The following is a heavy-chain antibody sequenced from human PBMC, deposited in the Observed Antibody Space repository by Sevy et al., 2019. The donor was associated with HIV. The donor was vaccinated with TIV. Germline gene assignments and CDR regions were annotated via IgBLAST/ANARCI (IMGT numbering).Heavy chain of an antibody. CDR2: ISGCGGST. D-gene: IGHD6-13*01. CDR1: GFTFSSYA. CDR3: AKSAAAGTFYYYYYMDV. Sequence: GGSLRLSCAASGFTFSSYAMSWVRQAPGKGLEWVSAISGCGGSTYYADSVKGRFTISRDNSKNTLYLQMNSLRAEDTAVYYCAKSAAAGTFYYYYYMDVWGKGTTVTVSS. J-gene: IGHJ6*03. V-gene: IGHV3-23*01.